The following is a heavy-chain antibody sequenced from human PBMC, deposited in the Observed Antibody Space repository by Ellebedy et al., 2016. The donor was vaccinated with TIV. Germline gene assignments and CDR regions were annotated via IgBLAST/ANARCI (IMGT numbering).Heavy chain of an antibody. V-gene: IGHV3-23*01. D-gene: IGHD7-27*01. CDR1: GFPFRSYA. Sequence: GESLKTSCAASGFPFRSYAMSWVRQAPGKGPEWVSGITTSVVSVYSGDSVKGRFSISRDTSKNTLYLQMNSLRVEATAVYYCAKGLTGDRGGWGWYFDLWGRGTLVTVSS. CDR2: ITTSVVSV. CDR3: AKGLTGDRGGWGWYFDL. J-gene: IGHJ2*01.